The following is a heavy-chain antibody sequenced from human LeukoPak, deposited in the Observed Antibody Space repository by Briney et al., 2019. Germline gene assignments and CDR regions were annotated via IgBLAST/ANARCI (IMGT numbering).Heavy chain of an antibody. CDR2: IYSGGSI. Sequence: PGGSLRLSCAVSGFTVSSDYMSWVRQAPGKGLEWVSVIYSGGSIYYADSVKGRFAISTDDSKNTLYLQMNSLRAEDTAVYYCAKDKNYGSTSYYYMDVWGKGTTVTVSS. D-gene: IGHD3-10*01. CDR1: GFTVSSDY. V-gene: IGHV3-53*01. J-gene: IGHJ6*03. CDR3: AKDKNYGSTSYYYMDV.